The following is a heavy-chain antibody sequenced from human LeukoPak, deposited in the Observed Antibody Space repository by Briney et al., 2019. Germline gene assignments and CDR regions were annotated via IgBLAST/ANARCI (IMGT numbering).Heavy chain of an antibody. Sequence: GGSLRLSCAASGFTFSSYAMHWVRQAPGKRLEYVSAISSNGVSTYYANSVKGRFTISRDSSKNTLYLQMGSLRAEDMAVYYCARGLGDGYNAASDPPLWGQGTLVTVSS. CDR3: ARGLGDGYNAASDPPL. V-gene: IGHV3-64*01. J-gene: IGHJ4*02. CDR2: ISSNGVST. D-gene: IGHD5-24*01. CDR1: GFTFSSYA.